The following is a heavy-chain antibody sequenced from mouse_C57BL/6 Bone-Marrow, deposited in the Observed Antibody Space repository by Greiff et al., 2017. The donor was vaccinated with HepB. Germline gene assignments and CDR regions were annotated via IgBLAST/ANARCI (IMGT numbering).Heavy chain of an antibody. CDR1: GYSFTDYN. Sequence: VHVKQSGPELVKPGASVKISCKASGYSFTDYNMNWVKQSNGKRLEWIGVINPHYGTTSYNQKFKGKATLTVDQSSSTAYMELNSLTSEDSAVYYCARASDGYDWDWYFDVWGTGTTVTVSS. CDR2: INPHYGTT. D-gene: IGHD2-2*01. CDR3: ARASDGYDWDWYFDV. V-gene: IGHV1-39*01. J-gene: IGHJ1*03.